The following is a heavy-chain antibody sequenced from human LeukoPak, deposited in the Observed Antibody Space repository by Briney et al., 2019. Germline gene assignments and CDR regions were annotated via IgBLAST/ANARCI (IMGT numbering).Heavy chain of an antibody. CDR1: GFTFSSYA. V-gene: IGHV3-30*04. CDR3: AGCSGGSCYSKFDY. J-gene: IGHJ4*02. CDR2: ISYDGSNK. Sequence: GASLRLSCAASGFTFSSYAMHWVRQAPGKGLEWVAVISYDGSNKYYADSVKGRFTISRDNSKNTLYLQMNSLRAEDTAVYYCAGCSGGSCYSKFDYWGQGTLVTVSS. D-gene: IGHD2-15*01.